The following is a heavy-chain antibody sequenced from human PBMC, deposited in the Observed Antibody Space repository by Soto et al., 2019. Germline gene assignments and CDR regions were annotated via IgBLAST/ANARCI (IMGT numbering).Heavy chain of an antibody. CDR2: IYYSGST. J-gene: IGHJ4*02. D-gene: IGHD6-19*01. CDR3: ARLAVATSFDY. V-gene: IGHV4-59*01. Sequence: SETLSLTCTVSGGSISSYYWSWIRQPPGKGLEWIGYIYYSGSTNYNPSFKSRVTISVDTSKNQFSLKLSSVTAADTAVYYCARLAVATSFDYWGQGTLVTVSS. CDR1: GGSISSYY.